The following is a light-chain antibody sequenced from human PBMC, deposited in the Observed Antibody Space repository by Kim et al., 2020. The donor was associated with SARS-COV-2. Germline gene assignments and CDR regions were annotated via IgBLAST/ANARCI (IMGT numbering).Light chain of an antibody. CDR3: QQYNSYPYT. V-gene: IGKV1-16*01. J-gene: IGKJ2*01. CDR2: HTF. Sequence: IQMTQSPSSLSAFLGDSVTITCRASQDIGNYLAWIQQKPGKAPKSLIYHTFSLQSGVPSRFSGSGSGTVFTLTISSLQPEDFGTYYCQQYNSYPYTYGQGTKLEI. CDR1: QDIGNY.